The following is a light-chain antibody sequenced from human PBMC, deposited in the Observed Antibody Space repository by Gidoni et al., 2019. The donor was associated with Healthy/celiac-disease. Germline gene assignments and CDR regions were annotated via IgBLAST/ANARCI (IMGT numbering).Light chain of an antibody. CDR2: EDN. J-gene: IGLJ3*02. Sequence: NFMLTQPHSVSESPGQTVAISCTRSSGSIASNYVQWYQQRPGSAPTTVIYEDNQRPSGVPDRFSGSIDSSSNSASLTISGLKTEDEADYYCQSYDSSWDWVFGGGTKLTVL. CDR1: SGSIASNY. V-gene: IGLV6-57*03. CDR3: QSYDSSWDWV.